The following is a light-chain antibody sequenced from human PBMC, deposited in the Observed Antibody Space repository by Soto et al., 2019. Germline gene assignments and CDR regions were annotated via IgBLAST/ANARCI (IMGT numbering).Light chain of an antibody. J-gene: IGKJ3*01. CDR1: QSVSSSY. CDR3: QQYGNAPCT. V-gene: IGKV3-20*01. Sequence: EIVLTQSPGTLSFSPGERATLTCRASQSVSSSYLAWFQQKPGQAPRLLIYGASSRATGIPDRFSGSGSGTDFTLTISRLEPEDFEVYYCQQYGNAPCTFGPGTKVDIK. CDR2: GAS.